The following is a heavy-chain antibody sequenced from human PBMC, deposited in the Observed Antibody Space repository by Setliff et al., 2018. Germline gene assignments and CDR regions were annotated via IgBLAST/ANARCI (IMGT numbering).Heavy chain of an antibody. CDR3: ARQKSTGSGNNWFDP. CDR1: GFSFTDFW. CDR2: IYAGASDT. J-gene: IGHJ5*02. Sequence: GESLKISCKGSGFSFTDFWIGWVRQMPGKGLEWMGLIYAGASDTRYNPSFQGRVTMSADKSINTAYLQWSSLKASDTAIYYCARQKSTGSGNNWFDPWGQGTLVTVSS. V-gene: IGHV5-51*01. D-gene: IGHD3-10*01.